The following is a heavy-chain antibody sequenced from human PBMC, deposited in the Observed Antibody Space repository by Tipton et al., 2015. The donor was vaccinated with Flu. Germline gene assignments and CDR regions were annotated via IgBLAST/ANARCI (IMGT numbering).Heavy chain of an antibody. CDR1: GGSISSVNYY. D-gene: IGHD3-10*01. CDR3: ATDYYGSGSYYDIDY. CDR2: IYHYGSI. J-gene: IGHJ4*02. Sequence: LSLTCIVSGGSISSVNYYWGWIRQPPGKGLEWIGSIYHYGSIYYSPSLKSRVSISLDKSENQFSLRLSSVTAADTAIYYCATDYYGSGSYYDIDYWGQGTLVTVSS. V-gene: IGHV4-39*07.